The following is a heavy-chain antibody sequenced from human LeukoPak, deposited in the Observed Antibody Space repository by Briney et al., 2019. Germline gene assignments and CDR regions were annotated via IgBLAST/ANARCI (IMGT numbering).Heavy chain of an antibody. J-gene: IGHJ4*02. CDR2: INPSGGST. CDR3: ARDPGTTVTTDY. CDR1: GYTFTSYY. Sequence: ASVKVSCKASGYTFTSYYMHWVRQAPGQGLEWMGIINPSGGSTSYAQKFQGRVTMIRDMSTSTVYMELSSLRSEDTAVYYCARDPGTTVTTDYWGQGTLVTVSS. D-gene: IGHD4-17*01. V-gene: IGHV1-46*01.